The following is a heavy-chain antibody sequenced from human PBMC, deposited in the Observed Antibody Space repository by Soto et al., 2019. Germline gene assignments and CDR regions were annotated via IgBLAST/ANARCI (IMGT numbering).Heavy chain of an antibody. D-gene: IGHD3-3*01. Sequence: VLQRHRCSAAEFTCVSLASSWIRKDPGKGLEWVSAISGSGGSTYYADSVKGRFTISRDNSKNTLYLQMNSLRAEDTAVYYCAKDNVLRFLEWLLYLSDWGQGTLVTVSS. CDR2: ISGSGGST. J-gene: IGHJ4*02. V-gene: IGHV3-23*01. CDR3: AKDNVLRFLEWLLYLSD. CDR1: EFTCVSLA.